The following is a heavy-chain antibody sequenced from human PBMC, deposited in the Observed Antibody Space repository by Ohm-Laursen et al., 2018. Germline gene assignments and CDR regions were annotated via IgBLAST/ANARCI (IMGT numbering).Heavy chain of an antibody. D-gene: IGHD3-10*01. J-gene: IGHJ3*02. V-gene: IGHV3-43D*04. CDR2: ISWDGGST. Sequence: SLRLSYAASGFTFKANVMHWVRQTPGKGLEWVSLISWDGGSTYYADSVKGRFTISRDNTNDSLYLQMNSLRAEDTALYYCAKDIGIGELPDPRAFDIWGQGAMVTVSS. CDR3: AKDIGIGELPDPRAFDI. CDR1: GFTFKANV.